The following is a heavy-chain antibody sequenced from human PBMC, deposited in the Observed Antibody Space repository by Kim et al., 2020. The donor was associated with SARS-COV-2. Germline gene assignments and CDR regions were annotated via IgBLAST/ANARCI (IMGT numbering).Heavy chain of an antibody. CDR3: ATDARLGY. V-gene: IGHV1-24*01. D-gene: IGHD4-17*01. CDR2: DGDT. J-gene: IGHJ4*02. Sequence: DGDTIYAQKFQGRVTMPEHTSTDTAYMELSSLRSEDTAVYYCATDARLGYWGQGTLVTVSS.